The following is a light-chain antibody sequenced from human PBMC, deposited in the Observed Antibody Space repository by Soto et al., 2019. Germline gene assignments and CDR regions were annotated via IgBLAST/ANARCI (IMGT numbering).Light chain of an antibody. CDR2: LDSDGSH. CDR3: QTWGTGIHVV. Sequence: QPVLTQSPSASASLGASVKLTCTLSSGHSSYAIAWHQQQPEQGPRYLMKLDSDGSHTTGDAIPDRFSGSSSGAERYLTSSSLQYEDESDYYCQTWGTGIHVVFGGGTKLTVL. V-gene: IGLV4-69*01. J-gene: IGLJ2*01. CDR1: SGHSSYA.